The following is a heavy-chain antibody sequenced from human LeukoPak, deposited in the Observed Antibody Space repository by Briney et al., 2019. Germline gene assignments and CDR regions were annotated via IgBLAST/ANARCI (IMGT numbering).Heavy chain of an antibody. CDR2: INPSGGST. Sequence: GASVKVSCKASGYTFTSYYMHWVRQAPGQGLEWMGIINPSGGSTSYAQKFQGRVTMTRDTSTSTVYMELSSLRSEDTAVYYCAIRVGASWDLWPYYFDYWGQGTLVTVSS. CDR3: AIRVGASWDLWPYYFDY. D-gene: IGHD1-26*01. J-gene: IGHJ4*02. CDR1: GYTFTSYY. V-gene: IGHV1-46*01.